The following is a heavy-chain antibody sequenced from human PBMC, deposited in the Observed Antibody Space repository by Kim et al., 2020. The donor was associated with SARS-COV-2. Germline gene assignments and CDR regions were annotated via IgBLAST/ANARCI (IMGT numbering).Heavy chain of an antibody. Sequence: GGSLRLSCAASGFTFSSYGMHWVRQAPGKGLEWVAVIWYDGSNKYYADSVKGRFTISRDNSKNTLYLQMNSLRAEDTAVYYCARGGTGTVLPFDYWGQGTLVTVSS. V-gene: IGHV3-33*01. CDR3: ARGGTGTVLPFDY. CDR1: GFTFSSYG. CDR2: IWYDGSNK. D-gene: IGHD1-7*01. J-gene: IGHJ4*02.